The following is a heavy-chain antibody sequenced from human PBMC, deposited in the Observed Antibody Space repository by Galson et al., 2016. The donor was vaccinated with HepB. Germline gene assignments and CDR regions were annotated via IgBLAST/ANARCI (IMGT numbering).Heavy chain of an antibody. D-gene: IGHD6-13*01. V-gene: IGHV3-21*01. Sequence: SLRLSCAASGFAFRTYSMNRVRQTPGKGLEWVASITGTDYYAYYADSIKDRFTISRDNSKNTLYLEMNSLRVEDTAVYYCARGISWGSPYWGQGTLVTVSS. J-gene: IGHJ4*02. CDR1: GFAFRTYS. CDR3: ARGISWGSPY. CDR2: ITGTDYYA.